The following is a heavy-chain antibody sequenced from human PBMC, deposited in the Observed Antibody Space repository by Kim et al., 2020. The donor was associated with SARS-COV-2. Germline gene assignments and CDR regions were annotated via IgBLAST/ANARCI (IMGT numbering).Heavy chain of an antibody. Sequence: TIYYADSVKGRFTISRDNAKNSLYLQMNSLRAEDTAVYYCARRWVAVEDYWGQGTLVTVSS. V-gene: IGHV3-11*01. CDR3: ARRWVAVEDY. D-gene: IGHD6-19*01. J-gene: IGHJ4*02. CDR2: TI.